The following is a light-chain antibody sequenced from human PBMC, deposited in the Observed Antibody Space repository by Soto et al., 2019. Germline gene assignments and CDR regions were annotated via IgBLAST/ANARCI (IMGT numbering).Light chain of an antibody. CDR1: QGISSF. CDR2: AAS. Sequence: DIQLTQSPSFLSASVGDRVTITCRASQGISSFLAWYQQKPGGTPKLLIYAASTLQSGVPSRFSGRGSGTDYTLTITRLLPEDFSTDCYQQFHTYPYPFGQGNKLEI. CDR3: QQFHTYPYP. J-gene: IGKJ2*01. V-gene: IGKV1-9*01.